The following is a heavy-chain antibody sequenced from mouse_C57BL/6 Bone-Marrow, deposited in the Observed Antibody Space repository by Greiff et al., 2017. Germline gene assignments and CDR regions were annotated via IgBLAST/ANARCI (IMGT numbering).Heavy chain of an antibody. Sequence: QVQLQQPGAELVKPGASVKLSCKASGYTFTSCWMQWVKQRPGQGLEWIGEIDPSDSYTNYNQKFKGKATLTVDTSSSTAYMQLSSLTSEDSAVYYCARRTALDYWGQGTTLTVSS. D-gene: IGHD3-3*01. CDR1: GYTFTSCW. J-gene: IGHJ2*01. V-gene: IGHV1-50*01. CDR3: ARRTALDY. CDR2: IDPSDSYT.